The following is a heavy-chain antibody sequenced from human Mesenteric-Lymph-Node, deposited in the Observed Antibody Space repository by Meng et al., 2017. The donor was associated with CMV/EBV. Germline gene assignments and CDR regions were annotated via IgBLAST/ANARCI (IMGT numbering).Heavy chain of an antibody. V-gene: IGHV4-34*01. CDR2: INHSGST. D-gene: IGHD4-23*01. J-gene: IGHJ4*02. CDR1: GGSFSGYC. Sequence: QLQQWGARLLQPSGPLLLTCAVCGGSFSGYCWSWIRQPPGKGLEWIGEINHSGSTNYNPSLKSRVTISVDTSKNQFSLKLSSVTAADTAVYYCARHQRWLKSEGGFNYWGQGTLVTVSS. CDR3: ARHQRWLKSEGGFNY.